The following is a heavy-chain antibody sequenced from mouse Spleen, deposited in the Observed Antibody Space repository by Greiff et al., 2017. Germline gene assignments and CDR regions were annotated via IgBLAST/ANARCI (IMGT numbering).Heavy chain of an antibody. CDR3: ASFYYDYDGWFAY. CDR1: GFTFSSYG. V-gene: IGHV5-6-3*01. D-gene: IGHD2-4*01. Sequence: VQLKESGGGLVQPGGSLKLSCAASGFTFSSYGMSWVRQTPDKRLELVATINSNGGSTYYPDSVKGRFTISRDNAKNTLYLQMSSLKSEDTAMYYCASFYYDYDGWFAYWGQGTLVTVSA. CDR2: INSNGGST. J-gene: IGHJ3*01.